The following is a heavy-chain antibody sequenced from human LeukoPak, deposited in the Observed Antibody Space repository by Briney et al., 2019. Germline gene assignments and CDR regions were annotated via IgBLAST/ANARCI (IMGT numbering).Heavy chain of an antibody. CDR2: INAGNGNT. D-gene: IGHD2-2*03. Sequence: ASVKVSCKASGYTFTSYAMHWVRQAPGQRLEWMGWINAGNGNTKYSQKFQGRVTITRDTSASTAYMELSSLRSEDTAVYYCAREAGYCSSTRYYGLGSFDYWGQGTLVTVSS. V-gene: IGHV1-3*01. CDR3: AREAGYCSSTRYYGLGSFDY. CDR1: GYTFTSYA. J-gene: IGHJ4*02.